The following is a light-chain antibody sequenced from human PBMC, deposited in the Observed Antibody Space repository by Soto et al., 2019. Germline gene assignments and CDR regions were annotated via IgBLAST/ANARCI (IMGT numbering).Light chain of an antibody. CDR1: SADVGGYNF. V-gene: IGLV2-14*01. CDR3: GSYSSGTTLEV. CDR2: EVS. Sequence: QSALTQPASVSGSPGQSITISCTGTSADVGGYNFVSWYQQHPGKPPQLIIYEVSYRPSGVSSRFSASKSGNQASLTISGLHVEDEATYFCGSYSSGTTLEVFGSGTKLTVL. J-gene: IGLJ1*01.